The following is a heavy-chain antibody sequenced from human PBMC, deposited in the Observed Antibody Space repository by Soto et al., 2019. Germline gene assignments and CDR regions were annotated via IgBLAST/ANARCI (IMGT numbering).Heavy chain of an antibody. Sequence: QLVESGGGVVQPGRSLRLSCAASGFTFSCCGMHWVRKAPGKGLEWVALIWFDGSAEYYADSVKGRFTISRDNSKNTLYLQMNNLRAEDTAMYYCAREGYCSGGICESDYWGQGTLVTVSS. CDR2: IWFDGSAE. CDR3: AREGYCSGGICESDY. CDR1: GFTFSCCG. V-gene: IGHV3-33*01. D-gene: IGHD2-15*01. J-gene: IGHJ4*02.